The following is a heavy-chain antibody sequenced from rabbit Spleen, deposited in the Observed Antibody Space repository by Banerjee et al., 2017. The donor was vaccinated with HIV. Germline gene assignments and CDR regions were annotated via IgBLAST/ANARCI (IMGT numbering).Heavy chain of an antibody. J-gene: IGHJ4*01. D-gene: IGHD1-1*01. V-gene: IGHV1S47*01. CDR1: GFDFSNYG. CDR2: IYTGSGGT. CDR3: ARAPFGSGAIIYIPYQLNL. Sequence: QEQLVESGGGLVQPGGSLKLSCKASGFDFSNYGVSWVRQAPGKGLEWIGCIYTGSGGTYYASWVNGRFTISSDSARNTVYLQMNSLTAADTATYFCARAPFGSGAIIYIPYQLNLWGPGTLVTVS.